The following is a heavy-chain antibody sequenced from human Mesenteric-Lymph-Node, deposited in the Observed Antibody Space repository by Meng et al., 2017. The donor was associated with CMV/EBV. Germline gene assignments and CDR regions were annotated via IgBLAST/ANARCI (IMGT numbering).Heavy chain of an antibody. CDR1: GFIFSSYG. Sequence: GESLKISCGASGFIFSSYGMYWVRQAPGKGLEWVAFIRYDGSNKYYADSVKGRFTISRDNAKNSLYLQMNSLRAEDTAVYYCASGVGMVRSFDPWGQGTLVTVSS. V-gene: IGHV3-30*02. J-gene: IGHJ5*02. CDR2: IRYDGSNK. D-gene: IGHD3-10*01. CDR3: ASGVGMVRSFDP.